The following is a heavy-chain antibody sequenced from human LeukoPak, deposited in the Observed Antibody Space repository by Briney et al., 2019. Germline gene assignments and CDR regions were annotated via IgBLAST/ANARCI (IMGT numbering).Heavy chain of an antibody. CDR3: ARPRPYAGANDAFDI. Sequence: SETLSLTCTVSGGSIGSSSYYWGWIRQPPGKGLEWIGSLYYSGSTYYNPSLKSRVTISVDTSKNQFSLNLTSVAAADTAVYYCARPRPYAGANDAFDIWGQGTMVTVSS. V-gene: IGHV4-39*07. CDR1: GGSIGSSSYY. J-gene: IGHJ3*02. D-gene: IGHD4-23*01. CDR2: LYYSGST.